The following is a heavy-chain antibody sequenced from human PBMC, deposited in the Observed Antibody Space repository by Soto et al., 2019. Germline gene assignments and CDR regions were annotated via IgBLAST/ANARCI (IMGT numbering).Heavy chain of an antibody. CDR3: ARDGGGDSSGYYYGFDY. CDR1: GGSFSGYY. CDR2: INHSGST. D-gene: IGHD3-22*01. Sequence: PSETLSLTCAVYGGSFSGYYWSWIRQPPGKGLEWIGEINHSGSTNYNPSPKSRVTISVDTSKNQFSLKLSSVTAADTAVYYCARDGGGDSSGYYYGFDYWGQGTLVTVSS. J-gene: IGHJ4*02. V-gene: IGHV4-34*01.